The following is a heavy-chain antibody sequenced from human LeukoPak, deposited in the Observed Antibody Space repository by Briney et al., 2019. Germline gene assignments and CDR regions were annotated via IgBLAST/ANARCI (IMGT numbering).Heavy chain of an antibody. D-gene: IGHD4-23*01. V-gene: IGHV3-7*03. CDR3: AKHRSFYGNSAVDS. CDR2: INHNGNVN. J-gene: IGHJ4*02. CDR1: GFTFSSYW. Sequence: GGSLRLSCAASGFTFSSYWMNWARQAPGKGLEWVASINHNGNVNYYVDSVKGRFTISRDNSKNTLYLQMNSLRAEDTAVYYCAKHRSFYGNSAVDSWGQGTLVTVSS.